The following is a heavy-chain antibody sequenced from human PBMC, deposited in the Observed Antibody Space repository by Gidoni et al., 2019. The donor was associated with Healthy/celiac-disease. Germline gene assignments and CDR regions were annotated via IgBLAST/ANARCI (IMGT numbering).Heavy chain of an antibody. J-gene: IGHJ5*02. CDR3: AGDKGGYWFDP. Sequence: QVQLQESGPVLVKPSETLSLTCTVSGGPISSYYWGWIRQPPGKGMGWIGYIYYSGSTSYHTSLKSRVTISVDTSKNQFSLKLGSVTAAETAVYYCAGDKGGYWFDPWGLGTLVTVSS. D-gene: IGHD3-16*01. CDR2: IYYSGST. V-gene: IGHV4-59*01. CDR1: GGPISSYY.